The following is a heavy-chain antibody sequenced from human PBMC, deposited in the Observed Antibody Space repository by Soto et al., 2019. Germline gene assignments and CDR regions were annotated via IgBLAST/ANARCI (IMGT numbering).Heavy chain of an antibody. CDR2: TIPIIGTT. D-gene: IGHD5-18*01. CDR1: GATLSTHG. J-gene: IGHJ4*02. V-gene: IGHV1-69*01. CDR3: AAGDSCDTGDY. Sequence: QVQLVQSGAEVKKPGSSVKVSCKASGATLSTHGISWVRQAPGQGLEWMGGTIPIIGTTDYAEKFQGRVKITADESTTTSYMELSSLRPDDTAVYYCAAGDSCDTGDYWGQGTLVTVSS.